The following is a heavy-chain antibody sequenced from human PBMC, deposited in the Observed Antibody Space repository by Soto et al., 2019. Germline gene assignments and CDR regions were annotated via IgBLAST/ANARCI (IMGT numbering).Heavy chain of an antibody. Sequence: QVQLVQSGAEVKKPGASVKVSCKASGYTFTSYDINWVRQATGQGLEWMGWMNPNSGNTGYAQKFQGRVTMTRNTSISTAYMELSRLRSEDTAVYYCARTVYCDWLLSSSNYYYYMDVWGKGTTVTVSS. D-gene: IGHD3-9*01. CDR3: ARTVYCDWLLSSSNYYYYMDV. CDR2: MNPNSGNT. V-gene: IGHV1-8*01. CDR1: GYTFTSYD. J-gene: IGHJ6*03.